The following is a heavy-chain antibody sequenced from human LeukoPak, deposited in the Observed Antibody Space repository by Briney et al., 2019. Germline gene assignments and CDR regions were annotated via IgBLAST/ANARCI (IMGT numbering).Heavy chain of an antibody. CDR2: IGSSGNAI. J-gene: IGHJ5*02. CDR1: GFTFSSSE. CDR3: ARRRDWFDP. V-gene: IGHV3-48*03. Sequence: GGSLRLSCAASGFTFSSSEMNWVRQAPGKGLEWVSYIGSSGNAIYYADSVRGRFTISRDNAKNSLYLQMNSLRVEDTAVYYCARRRDWFDPWGQGTLATVSS.